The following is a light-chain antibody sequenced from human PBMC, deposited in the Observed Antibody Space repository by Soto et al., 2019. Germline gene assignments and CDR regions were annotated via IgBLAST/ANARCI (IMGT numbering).Light chain of an antibody. CDR1: SSDVGGYNY. J-gene: IGLJ3*02. Sequence: QSALTQPASVSGSPLQSITISCTGTSSDVGGYNYVSWYQQYPGQAPKLMIYAVSDRPSGVSNRFSGSKSGNTASLTISGLQAEDEADYYCSSYTSSSTLVVFGGGTKVTVL. V-gene: IGLV2-14*01. CDR3: SSYTSSSTLVV. CDR2: AVS.